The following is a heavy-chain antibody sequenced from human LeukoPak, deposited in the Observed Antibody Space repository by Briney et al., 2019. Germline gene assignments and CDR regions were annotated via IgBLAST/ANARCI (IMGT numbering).Heavy chain of an antibody. CDR2: IYYSGST. V-gene: IGHV4-59*01. CDR3: ARDDRDHNWNYYFGY. J-gene: IGHJ4*02. D-gene: IGHD1-7*01. CDR1: GGSISSYY. Sequence: PSETLSLTCTVSGGSISSYYWSWIRQPPGKGLEWIGYIYYSGSTNYNPSLKSRVTISVDTSKNQFSLKLSSVTAADTAVYYCARDDRDHNWNYYFGYWGQGTLVTVSS.